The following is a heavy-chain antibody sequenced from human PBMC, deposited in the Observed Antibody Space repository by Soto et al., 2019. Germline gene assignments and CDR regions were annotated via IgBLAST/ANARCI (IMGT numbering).Heavy chain of an antibody. CDR2: ISSSDGDT. CDR1: GFTVSSYA. J-gene: IGHJ4*02. D-gene: IGHD6-19*01. Sequence: EVQVLEYGGGLGQPGGSLRLSCAASGFTVSSYAMTWVRQAPGKGLEWVSVISSSDGDTYYADSVKGRFTISRDNSKNTLFLQMNSLRAEDTALYYCARGRWDRSGWYFDSWGQGTLVTVSS. CDR3: ARGRWDRSGWYFDS. V-gene: IGHV3-23*01.